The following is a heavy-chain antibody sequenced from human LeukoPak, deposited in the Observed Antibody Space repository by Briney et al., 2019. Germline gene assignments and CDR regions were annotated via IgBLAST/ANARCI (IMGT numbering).Heavy chain of an antibody. CDR1: GGSINSGY. Sequence: KSSETLSLTCSVSGGSINSGYWSWIRQPPGNGLEWIGLLYPSGSTNYNPSLKSRVTISVDTSKNQFSLKLTSVTAADTAVYYCARDKWSGGGLAQFDPWGQGTLVTVSS. CDR3: ARDKWSGGGLAQFDP. CDR2: LYPSGST. J-gene: IGHJ5*02. V-gene: IGHV4-59*13. D-gene: IGHD2-15*01.